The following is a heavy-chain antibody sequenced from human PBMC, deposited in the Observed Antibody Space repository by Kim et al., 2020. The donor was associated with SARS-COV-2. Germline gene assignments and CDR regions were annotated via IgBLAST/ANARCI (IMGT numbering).Heavy chain of an antibody. J-gene: IGHJ4*02. CDR1: GFTFSSYG. CDR2: ISYDGSNK. D-gene: IGHD6-19*01. CDR3: AKITTQSSAVAGTVEDYPYYFDY. Sequence: GGSLRLSCAASGFTFSSYGMHWVRQAPGKGLEWVAVISYDGSNKYYADSVKGRFTISRDNSKNTLYLQMNSLRAEDTAVYYCAKITTQSSAVAGTVEDYPYYFDYWGQGTLVTVSS. V-gene: IGHV3-30*18.